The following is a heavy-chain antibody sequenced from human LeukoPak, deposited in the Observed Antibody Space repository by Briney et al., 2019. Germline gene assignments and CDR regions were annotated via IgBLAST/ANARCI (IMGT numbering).Heavy chain of an antibody. CDR3: ATLTLRYFDWLREPDPQYYFDY. D-gene: IGHD3-9*01. CDR1: GYTFTGYY. V-gene: IGHV1-2*02. J-gene: IGHJ4*02. CDR2: INPNSGGT. Sequence: ASVKVSCKASGYTFTGYYMHWVRQAPGQGLEWMGWINPNSGGTNYAQKFQGRVTMTRDTSISTAYMELSRLRSDDTAVYYCATLTLRYFDWLREPDPQYYFDYWGQGTLVTVSS.